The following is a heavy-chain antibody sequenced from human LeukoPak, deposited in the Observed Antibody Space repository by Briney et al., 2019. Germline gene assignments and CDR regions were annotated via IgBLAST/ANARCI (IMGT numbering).Heavy chain of an antibody. D-gene: IGHD5-18*01. J-gene: IGHJ6*02. Sequence: GASVKVSCKASGYTFTSYDINWVRQATGQGLEWMGWMNPNSGNTGYAQKFQGRVTMTRNTSISTAYMELSSLRSEDTAVYYCARDLGELWLPVPTRPYGMDVWGQGTTVTVSS. CDR3: ARDLGELWLPVPTRPYGMDV. CDR2: MNPNSGNT. CDR1: GYTFTSYD. V-gene: IGHV1-8*01.